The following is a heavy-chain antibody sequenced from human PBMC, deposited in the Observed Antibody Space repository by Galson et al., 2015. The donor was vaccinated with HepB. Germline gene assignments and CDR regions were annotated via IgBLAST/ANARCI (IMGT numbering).Heavy chain of an antibody. CDR3: AKASTPDTYYYDSSGPDY. Sequence: SLRLSCAASGFTFSSYAMSWVRQAPGKGLEWVSAISGSGGSTYYADSVKGRFTISRDNSKNTLYLQMNSLRAEDTAVYYCAKASTPDTYYYDSSGPDYWGQGTLVTVSS. CDR1: GFTFSSYA. V-gene: IGHV3-23*01. D-gene: IGHD3-22*01. J-gene: IGHJ4*02. CDR2: ISGSGGST.